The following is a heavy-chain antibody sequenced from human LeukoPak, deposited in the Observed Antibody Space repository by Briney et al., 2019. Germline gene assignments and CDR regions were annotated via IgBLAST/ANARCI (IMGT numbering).Heavy chain of an antibody. D-gene: IGHD6-6*01. CDR3: AREYSSSSWGY. CDR1: GGSISSYY. V-gene: IGHV4-39*01. CDR2: IYYSGST. J-gene: IGHJ4*02. Sequence: SETLSLTCTVSGGSISSYYWGWIRQPPGKGLEWIGSIYYSGSTYYNPSLKSRVTISVDTSKNQFSLKLSSVTAADTAVYYCAREYSSSSWGYWGQGTLVTVSS.